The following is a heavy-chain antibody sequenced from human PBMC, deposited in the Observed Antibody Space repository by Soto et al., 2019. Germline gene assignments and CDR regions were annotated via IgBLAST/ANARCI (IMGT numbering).Heavy chain of an antibody. V-gene: IGHV3-30*18. CDR2: ISYDGRNK. J-gene: IGHJ4*02. CDR1: GFTFSSYG. Sequence: QVQLVESGGGVVQPGRSLRLSCAASGFTFSSYGMHWVRQAPGKGMEWVAAISYDGRNKYYADSVEGRFTISRDNSKNTLDLQMNSLRAEDPAVYYCAKGKRWFGELGAACHQVVSDYWGQGPLVTVSS. D-gene: IGHD3-10*01. CDR3: AKGKRWFGELGAACHQVVSDY.